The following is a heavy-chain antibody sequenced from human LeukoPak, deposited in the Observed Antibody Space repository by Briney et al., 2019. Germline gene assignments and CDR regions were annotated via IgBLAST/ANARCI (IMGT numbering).Heavy chain of an antibody. J-gene: IGHJ6*03. D-gene: IGHD1-1*01. CDR2: IYSGGST. CDR3: ARVVRGTGTPQSYYYYYMDV. V-gene: IGHV3-53*05. Sequence: GGSLRLSCAASGFTVSSNYMSWVRQAPGKGLEWVSVIYSGGSTYYADSVKGRFTISRDNSKNTLYLQMNSLRSDDTAVYYCARVVRGTGTPQSYYYYYMDVWGKGTTVTVSS. CDR1: GFTVSSNY.